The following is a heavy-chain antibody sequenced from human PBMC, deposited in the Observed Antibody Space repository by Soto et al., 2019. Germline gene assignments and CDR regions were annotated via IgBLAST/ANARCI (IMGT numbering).Heavy chain of an antibody. D-gene: IGHD4-17*01. CDR3: ARLRYDYGDYLWFDP. J-gene: IGHJ5*02. V-gene: IGHV5-10-1*01. CDR1: GYSFTSYW. Sequence: PGESLKISWKGSGYSFTSYWTSWVRQMPGKGLEWMGRIDPSDSYTKYSPSFQGHVTMSADKSISTAYLQWSSLKASDTAMYYCARLRYDYGDYLWFDPWGQGTLVTVSS. CDR2: IDPSDSYT.